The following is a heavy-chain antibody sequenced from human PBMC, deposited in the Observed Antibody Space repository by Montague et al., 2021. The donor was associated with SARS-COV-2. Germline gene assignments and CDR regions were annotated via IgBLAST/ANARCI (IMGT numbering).Heavy chain of an antibody. CDR3: ARGSIRGDHGLDV. V-gene: IGHV4-4*07. J-gene: IGHJ6*02. D-gene: IGHD3-10*01. Sequence: SETLSLTCNVSGGSMNLYYWTWVRQPAGKGLEWIGRFYPSGSTNFNPYLQSRVSMSVDMSKNRFSLILTSVTAADTAIYYCARGSIRGDHGLDVWGQGTTVSVSS. CDR2: FYPSGST. CDR1: GGSMNLYY.